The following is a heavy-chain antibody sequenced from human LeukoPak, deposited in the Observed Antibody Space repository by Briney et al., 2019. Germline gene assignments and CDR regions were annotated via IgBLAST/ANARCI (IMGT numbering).Heavy chain of an antibody. Sequence: SQTLSLTCTVSGCSLSSGGSYWLWLRQHPGKDREGVGYIYYCGSAYYNPSLKSRVTISVDTSKNQFSLKLSSVTAADTAVYYCARDRDYYDSSGYGTWGQGTLVTVSS. J-gene: IGHJ5*02. CDR3: ARDRDYYDSSGYGT. CDR1: GCSLSSGGSY. D-gene: IGHD3-22*01. CDR2: IYYCGSA. V-gene: IGHV4-31*03.